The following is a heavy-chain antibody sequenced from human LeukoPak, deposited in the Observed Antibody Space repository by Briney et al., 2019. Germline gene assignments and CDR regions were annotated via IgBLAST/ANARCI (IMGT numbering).Heavy chain of an antibody. D-gene: IGHD1-26*01. Sequence: GGSLRLSCAASRFTFSSYWMHWVRQAPGKGLVWVSRINSDGSSTSYADSVKGRFTISRDNAKNTLYLQMDSLRAEDTAMYYCARGTGSYYSLGYWGQGTLVTVSS. J-gene: IGHJ4*02. CDR3: ARGTGSYYSLGY. CDR1: RFTFSSYW. V-gene: IGHV3-74*01. CDR2: INSDGSST.